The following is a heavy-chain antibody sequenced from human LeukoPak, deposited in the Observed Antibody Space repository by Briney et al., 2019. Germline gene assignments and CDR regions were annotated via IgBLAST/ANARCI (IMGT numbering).Heavy chain of an antibody. CDR1: GGSVSSYY. V-gene: IGHV4-59*02. J-gene: IGHJ4*02. CDR3: ATYYYDSSGYFYYFDY. CDR2: IYHSGST. D-gene: IGHD3-22*01. Sequence: SETLSLTCTVSGGSVSSYYWSWIRQPPGKGLEWIGEIYHSGSTNYNPSLKSRVTISVDKSKNQFSLKLSSVTAADTAVYYCATYYYDSSGYFYYFDYWGQGTLVTVSS.